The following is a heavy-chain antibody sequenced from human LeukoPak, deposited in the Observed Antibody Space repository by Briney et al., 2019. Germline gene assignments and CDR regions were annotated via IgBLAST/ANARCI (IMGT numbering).Heavy chain of an antibody. D-gene: IGHD3-22*01. CDR2: IYYSGST. CDR3: ARASPHYYDSSGYHNWFDP. V-gene: IGHV4-59*12. Sequence: SETLSLTCTVSGGSISGYYWSWFRQPPGKGLEWIGYIYYSGSTNYNPSLKSRVTISVDTSKNQFSLKLSSVTAADTAVYYCARASPHYYDSSGYHNWFDPWGQGTLVTVSS. J-gene: IGHJ5*02. CDR1: GGSISGYY.